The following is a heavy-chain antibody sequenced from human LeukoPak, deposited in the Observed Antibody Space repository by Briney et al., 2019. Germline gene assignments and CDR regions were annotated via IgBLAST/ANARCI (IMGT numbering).Heavy chain of an antibody. D-gene: IGHD3-22*01. CDR3: ARGGNYYDSSGYYYNY. V-gene: IGHV1-69*05. CDR1: GGTFSSYA. Sequence: SVKVSCKASGGTFSSYAISWVRQAPGQGLEWMGGIIPIFGTANYAQKFQGRVTMTRDMSTSTVYMELSSLRSEDTAVYYCARGGNYYDSSGYYYNYWGQGTLVTVSS. CDR2: IIPIFGTA. J-gene: IGHJ4*02.